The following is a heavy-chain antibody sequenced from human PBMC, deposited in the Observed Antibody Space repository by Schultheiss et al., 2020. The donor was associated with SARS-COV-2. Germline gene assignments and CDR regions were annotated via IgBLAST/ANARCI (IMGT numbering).Heavy chain of an antibody. V-gene: IGHV3-21*01. D-gene: IGHD6-13*01. CDR3: ARVKGPGIAAAGTKYYYGMDV. CDR1: GFTFSSYS. Sequence: GGSLRLSCAASGFTFSSYSMNWVRQAPGKGLEWVSSISSSSSYIYYADSVKGRFTISRDNAKNSLYLQMNSLRAEDTAVYYCARVKGPGIAAAGTKYYYGMDVWGQGTTVNVSS. J-gene: IGHJ6*02. CDR2: ISSSSSYI.